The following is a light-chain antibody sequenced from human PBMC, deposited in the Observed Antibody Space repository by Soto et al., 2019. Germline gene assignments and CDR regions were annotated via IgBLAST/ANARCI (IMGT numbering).Light chain of an antibody. CDR2: AAS. J-gene: IGKJ2*01. Sequence: EIVLTQAPGTLPLSPGEIATLSCRASQSISSSYLAWYQQKPGQAPRLLIYAASSRATGIPDRFSGSGSGTDFTLTISRLETEDFAVYYCQQYGSSSYTFGQGTQLEI. CDR1: QSISSSY. CDR3: QQYGSSSYT. V-gene: IGKV3-20*01.